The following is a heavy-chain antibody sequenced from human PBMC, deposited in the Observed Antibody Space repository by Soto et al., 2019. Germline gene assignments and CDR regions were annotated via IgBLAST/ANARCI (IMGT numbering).Heavy chain of an antibody. CDR2: IYWDDDK. J-gene: IGHJ6*02. Sequence: QITLKESGPPLVKPTQTLTLTCTFSGFSLSTSGVGVGWIRQPPGKALEWLALIYWDDDKRYSPSLKSRLTITKDTSKNQVVLTMTNMDPVDTATYYCAHSPGEVGYGELPYYGMDVWGQGTTVTVSS. D-gene: IGHD4-17*01. V-gene: IGHV2-5*02. CDR3: AHSPGEVGYGELPYYGMDV. CDR1: GFSLSTSGVG.